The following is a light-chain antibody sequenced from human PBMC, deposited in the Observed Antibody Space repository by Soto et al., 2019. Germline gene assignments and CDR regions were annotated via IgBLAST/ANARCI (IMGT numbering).Light chain of an antibody. CDR3: QQYANSPIT. J-gene: IGKJ5*01. CDR1: ERLYIAY. CDR2: GTS. V-gene: IGKV3-20*01. Sequence: LNQSPCTLSWSRKERATLSWRASERLYIAYLGWYQQKPGQAPRLLIYGTSSRATGIPDRFSGSGSGTDFTLTISRLEPEDFAVYYCQQYANSPITFGQGTRLEIK.